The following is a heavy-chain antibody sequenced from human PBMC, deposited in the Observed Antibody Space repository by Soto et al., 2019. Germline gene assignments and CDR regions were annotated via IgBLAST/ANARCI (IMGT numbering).Heavy chain of an antibody. CDR1: GGSISSGGYY. CDR2: IYYSGST. V-gene: IGHV4-31*03. D-gene: IGHD6-13*01. Sequence: SETLSLTCTVSGGSISSGGYYWSWIRQHPGKCLEWIGYIYYSGSTYYNPSLKSRVTISVDTSKNQFSLKLSSVTAADTAVYYCARESLIAAAGTPNYYYYGMDVWGQGTTVTVSS. CDR3: ARESLIAAAGTPNYYYYGMDV. J-gene: IGHJ6*02.